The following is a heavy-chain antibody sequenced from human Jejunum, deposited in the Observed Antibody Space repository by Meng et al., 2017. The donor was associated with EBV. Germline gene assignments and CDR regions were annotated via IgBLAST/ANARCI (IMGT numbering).Heavy chain of an antibody. Sequence: QVQLVQSGAEVKKPGASVKVSCKASGYTFSNFGVSWVRQAPGQGLEWMGWISTYDGNTNSAQRLQGRVTLTTDAATTTAYMELRSLRSDDTAVYYCARGRRVGSYDYWGQGTRVTVSS. CDR1: GYTFSNFG. CDR3: ARGRRVGSYDY. J-gene: IGHJ4*02. V-gene: IGHV1-18*01. CDR2: ISTYDGNT. D-gene: IGHD1-26*01.